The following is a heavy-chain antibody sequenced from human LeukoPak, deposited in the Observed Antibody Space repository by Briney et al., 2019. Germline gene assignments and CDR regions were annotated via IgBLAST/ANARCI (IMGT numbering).Heavy chain of an antibody. CDR2: ISYDGSNK. Sequence: GGSLRLSCAASGYTFSSYAMHWVRQAPGKGLEWVAVISYDGSNKYHADSVKGRFTISRDNSKNTLYLQMNSLRAEDTAVYYCARGDDAFDIWGQGTMVTVSS. CDR3: ARGDDAFDI. V-gene: IGHV3-30*04. J-gene: IGHJ3*02. CDR1: GYTFSSYA.